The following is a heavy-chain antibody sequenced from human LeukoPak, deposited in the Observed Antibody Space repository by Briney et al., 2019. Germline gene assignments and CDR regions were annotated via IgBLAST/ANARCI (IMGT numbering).Heavy chain of an antibody. CDR3: AKVQNYYGSGSVGRYFDY. CDR1: GFTFSSYG. CDR2: IRYDGSNK. V-gene: IGHV3-30*02. J-gene: IGHJ4*02. Sequence: GGSLRLSCAASGFTFSSYGMHWVRQAPGKGLEWVAFIRYDGSNKYYADFVKGRFTISRDNSKNTLYLQMNSLRAEDTAVYYCAKVQNYYGSGSVGRYFDYWSQGTLVTVSS. D-gene: IGHD3-10*01.